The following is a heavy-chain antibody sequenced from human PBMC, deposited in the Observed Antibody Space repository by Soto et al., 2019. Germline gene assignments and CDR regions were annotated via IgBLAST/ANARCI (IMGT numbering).Heavy chain of an antibody. D-gene: IGHD2-2*01. CDR3: ARVIIVILPAARNWYFDL. Sequence: QLQLQESDSGLVKPSQTLSLTCAVSGGSISSGGYSWSWIRQPPGKGLEWIGYIYHSGSTYYNPALKSRVTISVDRSKNQFSLKLNSVTAADTAVYYCARVIIVILPAARNWYFDLWGRGTLVTVSS. V-gene: IGHV4-30-2*01. J-gene: IGHJ2*01. CDR1: GGSISSGGYS. CDR2: IYHSGST.